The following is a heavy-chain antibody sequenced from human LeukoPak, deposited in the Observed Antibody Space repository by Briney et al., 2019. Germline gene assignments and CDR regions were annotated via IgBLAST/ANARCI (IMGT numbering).Heavy chain of an antibody. Sequence: SETLSLTCTVSGGSISSYYWSWIRQPAGKGLEWIGRIYTSGSTNYNPSLKSRVTMSVDTSKNQFSLKLSSVAAADTAVYYCARGPIVTGVVDYWGQGTLVTVSS. CDR1: GGSISSYY. J-gene: IGHJ4*02. CDR2: IYTSGST. D-gene: IGHD3-3*01. CDR3: ARGPIVTGVVDY. V-gene: IGHV4-4*07.